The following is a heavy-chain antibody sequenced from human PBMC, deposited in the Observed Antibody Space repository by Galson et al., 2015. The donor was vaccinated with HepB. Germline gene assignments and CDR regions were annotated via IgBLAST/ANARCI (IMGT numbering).Heavy chain of an antibody. J-gene: IGHJ3*02. CDR1: GYSFPSYW. CDR3: ARHDSSGYYRGAFDI. D-gene: IGHD3-22*01. CDR2: IYPGDSDT. Sequence: QSGAEVKKPGESLKISCKGSGYSFPSYWIGWVRQMPGKGLEWMGIIYPGDSDTRYSPSFQGQVTISADKSISTAYLQWSSLKASDTAMYYCARHDSSGYYRGAFDIWGQGTMVTVSS. V-gene: IGHV5-51*01.